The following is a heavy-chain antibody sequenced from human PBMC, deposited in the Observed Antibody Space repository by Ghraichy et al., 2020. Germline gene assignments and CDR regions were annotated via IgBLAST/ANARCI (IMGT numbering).Heavy chain of an antibody. CDR1: GFTISNFW. CDR2: INQVGSEK. D-gene: IGHD3-22*01. CDR3: ARGAYYDSSGYNYGNRDPPSGQEYWFDP. J-gene: IGHJ5*02. Sequence: GESLNISCAASGFTISNFWMTWVRQAPGKGLEWVANINQVGSEKHYVESVKGRFAISRDNADNSLYLQMNSLRVEDTAVYYCARGAYYDSSGYNYGNRDPPSGQEYWFDPWGQGTLVTVSS. V-gene: IGHV3-7*01.